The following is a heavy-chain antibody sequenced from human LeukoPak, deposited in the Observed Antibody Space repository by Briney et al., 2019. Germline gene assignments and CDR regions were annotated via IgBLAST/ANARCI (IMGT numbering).Heavy chain of an antibody. CDR3: AKAPGGGNFLYNWFDP. J-gene: IGHJ5*02. Sequence: GGSLRLSCAASGFTFSNYAMTWVRQGPAKGLEWVSAVSGSGGTTYYADSVKGRFTISRDNSKNTLYLQLSSLRVDDAAVYFCAKAPGGGNFLYNWFDPWGQGTLVTVSS. D-gene: IGHD4-23*01. CDR1: GFTFSNYA. V-gene: IGHV3-23*01. CDR2: VSGSGGTT.